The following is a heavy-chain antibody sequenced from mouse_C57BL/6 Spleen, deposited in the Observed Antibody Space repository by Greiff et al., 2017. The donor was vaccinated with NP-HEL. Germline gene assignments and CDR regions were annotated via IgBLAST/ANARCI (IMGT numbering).Heavy chain of an antibody. V-gene: IGHV1-54*01. CDR2: INPGSGGT. J-gene: IGHJ4*01. D-gene: IGHD2-12*01. CDR3: ARDLITTYYAMDY. Sequence: QVQLQQSGAELVRPGTSVKVSCKASGYAFTNYLIEWVKQRPGQGLEWIGVINPGSGGTNYNEKFKGKATLTADKSSSTAYMQLSSLTSEDSAVYFCARDLITTYYAMDYWGQGTSVTVSS. CDR1: GYAFTNYL.